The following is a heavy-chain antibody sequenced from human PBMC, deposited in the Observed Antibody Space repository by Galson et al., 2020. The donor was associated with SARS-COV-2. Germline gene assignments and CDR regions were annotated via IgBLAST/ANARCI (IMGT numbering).Heavy chain of an antibody. D-gene: IGHD1-26*01. CDR2: ILDSGTT. Sequence: ETSETLSLTCTVSRGSLSYHSWSWVRQPPGKGLEWIGYILDSGTTNYNPSLKGRASISRDTPNNQFSLTLNSVTAADTSVYYCAKLAEGRRSSEDYWGQGTLVTVSS. J-gene: IGHJ4*02. V-gene: IGHV4-59*08. CDR3: AKLAEGRRSSEDY. CDR1: RGSLSYHS.